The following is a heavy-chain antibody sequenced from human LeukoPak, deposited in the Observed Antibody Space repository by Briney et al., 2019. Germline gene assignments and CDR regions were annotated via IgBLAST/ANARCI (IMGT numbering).Heavy chain of an antibody. CDR2: MNPNSGNT. V-gene: IGHV1-8*01. CDR3: ARVAGSYGSGSYLGY. CDR1: EYTFTSYD. D-gene: IGHD3-10*01. Sequence: ASVKVSCKASEYTFTSYDINWVRQATGQGLEWMGWMNPNSGNTGYAQKFQGRVTMTRDTSISTAYMELSSLGSEDTAVYYCARVAGSYGSGSYLGYWGQGTLVTVSS. J-gene: IGHJ4*02.